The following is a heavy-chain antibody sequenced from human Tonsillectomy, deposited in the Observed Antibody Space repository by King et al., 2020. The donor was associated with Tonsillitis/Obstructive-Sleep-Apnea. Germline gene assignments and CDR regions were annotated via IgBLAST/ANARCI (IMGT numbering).Heavy chain of an antibody. CDR3: ARASGAAVAGGYYYYMDV. J-gene: IGHJ6*03. D-gene: IGHD6-19*01. CDR2: ISHSGST. V-gene: IGHV4-34*01. Sequence: VQLQQWGAGLLKPSEPLSLTCAVYGGSFSGSYWSWIRQPPGKGLEWIGEISHSGSTNYNPSLKSRGTISVDTSKNQFSLQLSSVTAADTAVYYCARASGAAVAGGYYYYMDVWGKGTPVTVSS. CDR1: GGSFSGSY.